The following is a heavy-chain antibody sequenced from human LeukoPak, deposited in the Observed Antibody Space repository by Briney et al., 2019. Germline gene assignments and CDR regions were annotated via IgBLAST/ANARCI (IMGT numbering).Heavy chain of an antibody. J-gene: IGHJ3*02. V-gene: IGHV4-61*05. CDR3: AMGHSSGYYFDAFDI. CDR1: GGSIRSSYYY. D-gene: IGHD3-22*01. CDR2: IYYSGST. Sequence: SETLSLTCTVSGGSIRSSYYYWGWIRQPPGKGLEWIGYIYYSGSTNYNPSLKSRVTISVDASKNQFSLKLSSVTAADTAVYYCAMGHSSGYYFDAFDIWGQGTMVTVSS.